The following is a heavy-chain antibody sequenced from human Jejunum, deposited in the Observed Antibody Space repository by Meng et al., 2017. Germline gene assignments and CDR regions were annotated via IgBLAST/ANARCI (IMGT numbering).Heavy chain of an antibody. CDR2: INDSGST. Sequence: QLQLQESGPGLVKPSETLSLSCTVSGGSISSRSYYWVWIRQPPGKGLEWIGEINDSGSTNYNPSLKSRVTISVDTSKSQFYLRVSSVTAADTAVYYCARGNEYSNYGADFWGQGTLVTVSS. D-gene: IGHD4-11*01. V-gene: IGHV4-39*07. CDR3: ARGNEYSNYGADF. J-gene: IGHJ4*02. CDR1: GGSISSRSYY.